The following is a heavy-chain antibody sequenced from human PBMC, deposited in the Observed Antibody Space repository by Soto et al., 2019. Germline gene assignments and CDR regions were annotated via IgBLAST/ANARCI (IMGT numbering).Heavy chain of an antibody. J-gene: IGHJ5*02. V-gene: IGHV3-23*01. D-gene: IGHD1-1*01. Sequence: PGRPLKLSSVAPGILSVNHAMTWVRPATGKGLEWVSSVSETGDVTYYADSVRGRFTISRDNSKNTLYLQLTNLKVDDTAVYYCVPGSSGTRGAGSWGPGALV. CDR2: VSETGDVT. CDR3: VPGSSGTRGAGS. CDR1: GILSVNHA.